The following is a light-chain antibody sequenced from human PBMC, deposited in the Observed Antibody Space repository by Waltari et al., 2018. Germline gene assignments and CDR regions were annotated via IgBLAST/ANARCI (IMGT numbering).Light chain of an antibody. Sequence: QSVLTQPPSVSAAPGQRVTISCSGGRSNIGNNYVSWYRQFPGNAPKLLIFEDTERPSRIAGRFSGSKSGTSATLDITGLQAGDEADYYCGTWDSSLSGAVFGGGTHLTVL. J-gene: IGLJ7*01. CDR2: EDT. CDR1: RSNIGNNY. V-gene: IGLV1-51*02. CDR3: GTWDSSLSGAV.